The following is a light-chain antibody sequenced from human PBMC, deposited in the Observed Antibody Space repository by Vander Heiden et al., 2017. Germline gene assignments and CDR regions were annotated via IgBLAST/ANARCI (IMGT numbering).Light chain of an antibody. CDR1: HSVSSSY. Sequence: EIVLTPSPGTLSLSPGERATLSCRASHSVSSSYLAWYQQKSGQAPRLLIFGASSRATGIPDRFGGSGSETDFILTISRLEPEDSAVYYCQQYGTSPYTFGQGTKLEIK. J-gene: IGKJ2*01. V-gene: IGKV3-20*01. CDR2: GAS. CDR3: QQYGTSPYT.